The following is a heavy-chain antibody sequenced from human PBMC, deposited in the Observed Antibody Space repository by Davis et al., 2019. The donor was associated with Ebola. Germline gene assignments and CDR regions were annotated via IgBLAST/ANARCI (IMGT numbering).Heavy chain of an antibody. J-gene: IGHJ4*02. CDR3: AKDLTEAVAGLVDY. Sequence: GESLKISCAASGFTFSSYGMHWVRQAPGKGLEWVAVISYDGSNKYYADSVKGRFTISRDNSKNTLYLQMNSLRAEDTAVYYCAKDLTEAVAGLVDYWGQGTLVTVSS. D-gene: IGHD6-19*01. CDR1: GFTFSSYG. V-gene: IGHV3-30*18. CDR2: ISYDGSNK.